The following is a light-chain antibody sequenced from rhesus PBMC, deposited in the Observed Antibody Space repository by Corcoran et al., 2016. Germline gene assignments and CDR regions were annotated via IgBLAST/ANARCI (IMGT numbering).Light chain of an antibody. Sequence: DIQMTQSPSSLSASVGDTVTITCRAIQDIRSYLNWFQQKPGKAPRPLLYGATALQTGVPSRFSGSGSGKDFTLTISSLQPEDLATYYCQQFKDYPLTFGGGTKVEIK. J-gene: IGKJ4*01. CDR1: QDIRSY. CDR2: GAT. V-gene: IGKV1-28*02. CDR3: QQFKDYPLT.